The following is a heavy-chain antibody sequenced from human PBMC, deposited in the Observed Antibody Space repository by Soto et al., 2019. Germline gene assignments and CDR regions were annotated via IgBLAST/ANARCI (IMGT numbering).Heavy chain of an antibody. CDR1: GFTFDDYA. Sequence: EVQLVESGGGLVQPGRSLRLSCAASGFTFDDYAMHWVRQAPGKGLEWVSGISWNSGSIGYADSVKGRFTISRDNAKNSLYLQMNSLRAEDTALYYCAKGISRVYWGQGKMVTVS. J-gene: IGHJ3*01. V-gene: IGHV3-9*01. CDR3: AKGISRVY. D-gene: IGHD6-13*01. CDR2: ISWNSGSI.